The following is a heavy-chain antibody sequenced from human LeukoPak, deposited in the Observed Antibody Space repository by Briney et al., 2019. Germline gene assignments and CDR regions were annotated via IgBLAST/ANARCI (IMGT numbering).Heavy chain of an antibody. Sequence: GGSLRLSCTASGFTFMSYIMSWVRQAPGKGLEWVSSISGSGTYIYYVDSLKGRFTISRDNGKNSLYLQMNSLRAEDTAVYFCARGLYDTSGWPLGAFDFWGQGTMVTVSS. CDR2: ISGSGTYI. CDR3: ARGLYDTSGWPLGAFDF. V-gene: IGHV3-21*01. CDR1: GFTFMSYI. J-gene: IGHJ3*01. D-gene: IGHD6-19*01.